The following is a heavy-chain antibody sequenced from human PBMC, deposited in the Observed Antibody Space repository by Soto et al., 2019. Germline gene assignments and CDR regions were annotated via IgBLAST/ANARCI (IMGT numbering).Heavy chain of an antibody. J-gene: IGHJ4*02. CDR2: IYSGGYT. D-gene: IGHD3-22*01. CDR3: AKDSDVYDSSLYFDY. Sequence: GGSLRLSCAASGFIVNSNYMSWVRQVPGKRLEWVSVIYSGGYTHYADSVKGRFTISRDNSKNTLFLQMNSLSAEDTAVYYCAKDSDVYDSSLYFDYWGQGALVTVS. V-gene: IGHV3-53*01. CDR1: GFIVNSNY.